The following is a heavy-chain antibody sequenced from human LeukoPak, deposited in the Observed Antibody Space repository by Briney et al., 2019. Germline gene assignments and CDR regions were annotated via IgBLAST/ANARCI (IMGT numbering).Heavy chain of an antibody. D-gene: IGHD1-1*01. Sequence: GGSVRLSCAASGFTFSSYGMHWVRQAPGKGLEGVAFIRYDGSNKYYADSVKGRFTISRYNSKNTLYLQMNSLRAEDTAVYYCAKDTTESTPMDVWGKGTTVTVSS. J-gene: IGHJ6*03. V-gene: IGHV3-30*02. CDR2: IRYDGSNK. CDR1: GFTFSSYG. CDR3: AKDTTESTPMDV.